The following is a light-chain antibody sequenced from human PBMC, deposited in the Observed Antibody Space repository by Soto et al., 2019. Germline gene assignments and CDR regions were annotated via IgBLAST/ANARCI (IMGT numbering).Light chain of an antibody. CDR1: QSVYSNY. Sequence: EIVLTQSPGTLSLSPGEQATLSCRASQSVYSNYLAWYQQKPGQAPRLLIYGASSRATGIPDRFSGSGSGTDFTLNINRLEPEDFAVYFCQQYGSSPLTFGPGTKVDI. J-gene: IGKJ3*01. CDR2: GAS. CDR3: QQYGSSPLT. V-gene: IGKV3-20*01.